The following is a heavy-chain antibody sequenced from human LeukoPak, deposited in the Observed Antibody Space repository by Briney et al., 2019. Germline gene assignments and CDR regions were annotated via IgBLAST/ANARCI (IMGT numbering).Heavy chain of an antibody. J-gene: IGHJ6*02. CDR3: ARDHTTLAAPNYYYGMDV. V-gene: IGHV3-72*01. CDR2: TRNRANSYTT. Sequence: GGSLRLSCAASGFTLSDHYMDWVRQAPGKGLEWVGRTRNRANSYTTDYAASVKGRFTISRDDLKSSLYLQMNSLRTEDTAVYYCARDHTTLAAPNYYYGMDVWGQGTTVTVSS. D-gene: IGHD6-6*01. CDR1: GFTLSDHY.